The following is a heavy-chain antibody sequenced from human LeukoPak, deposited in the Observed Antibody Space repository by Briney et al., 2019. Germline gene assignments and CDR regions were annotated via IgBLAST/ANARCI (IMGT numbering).Heavy chain of an antibody. CDR1: GFTFSSYS. D-gene: IGHD5-18*01. V-gene: IGHV3-20*04. Sequence: GGSLRLSCAASGFTFSSYSMNWVRQAPGKGLEWVSGINWNGGSTGYADSVKGRFTISRDNAKNSLYLQMNSLRAEDTALYYCARDRGYVDTAMAVDFDYWGQGTLVTVSS. J-gene: IGHJ4*02. CDR2: INWNGGST. CDR3: ARDRGYVDTAMAVDFDY.